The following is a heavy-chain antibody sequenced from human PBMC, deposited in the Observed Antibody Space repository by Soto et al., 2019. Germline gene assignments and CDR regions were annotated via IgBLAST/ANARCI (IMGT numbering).Heavy chain of an antibody. CDR3: ARGDYSDY. CDR1: WCTFSSYA. V-gene: IGHV3-23*01. D-gene: IGHD4-17*01. CDR2: ISGSGGST. Sequence: GGSLRLSCAASWCTFSSYAMSCVLQAPGKGLEWVSAISGSGGSTYYADSVKGRFTISRDNSKNTLYLQMNSLRAEDTAVYYCARGDYSDYWGQGTLVTVSS. J-gene: IGHJ4*02.